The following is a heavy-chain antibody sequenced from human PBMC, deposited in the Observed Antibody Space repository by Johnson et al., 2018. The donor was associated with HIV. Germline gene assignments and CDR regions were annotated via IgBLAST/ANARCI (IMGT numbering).Heavy chain of an antibody. V-gene: IGHV3-11*04. J-gene: IGHJ3*02. Sequence: WIRQAPGKGLEWVSYISSSGSTIYYADSVKGRFTISRDNAKNSLYLQMNSLRAEDTAVYYCASITTIAAAGRGAFDIWDQGTMVTVSS. CDR2: ISSSGSTI. D-gene: IGHD6-13*01. CDR3: ASITTIAAAGRGAFDI.